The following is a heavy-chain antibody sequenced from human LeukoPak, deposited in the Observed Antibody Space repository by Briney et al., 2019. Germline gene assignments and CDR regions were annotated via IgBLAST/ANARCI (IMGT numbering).Heavy chain of an antibody. CDR2: INHSGST. CDR3: ARDLRITIFGVPGIGYMDV. Sequence: KTSETLSLTCAVYGGSFSGYYWSWIRQPPGKGLEWIGEINHSGSTNYNPSLKSRVTISVDTSKNQFSLKLSSVTAADTAVYYCARDLRITIFGVPGIGYMDVWGKGTTVTVSS. D-gene: IGHD3-3*01. V-gene: IGHV4-34*01. J-gene: IGHJ6*03. CDR1: GGSFSGYY.